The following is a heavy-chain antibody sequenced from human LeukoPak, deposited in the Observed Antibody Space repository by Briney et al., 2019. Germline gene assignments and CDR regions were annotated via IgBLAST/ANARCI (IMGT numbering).Heavy chain of an antibody. Sequence: SETLSLTCTVSGGSISSYYWSWIRQPAGKGLEWIGRIYHSGSTYYNPSLKSRVTISVDTSKNQFSLKLSSVTAADTAVYYCARSGYSGYDYFDYWGQGTLVTVSS. CDR2: IYHSGST. CDR3: ARSGYSGYDYFDY. J-gene: IGHJ4*02. D-gene: IGHD5-12*01. CDR1: GGSISSYY. V-gene: IGHV4-4*07.